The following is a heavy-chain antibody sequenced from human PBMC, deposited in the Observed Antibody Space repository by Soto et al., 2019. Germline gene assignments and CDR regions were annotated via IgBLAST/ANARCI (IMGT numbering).Heavy chain of an antibody. Sequence: EVQLLDSGGGLVQPGGSLRLSCEASGFTFSNYAMNWVRQAPGKGLEWVLGISGGGDNTYYADPVKGRFTISRDNSKNTVFLQMNSLRAEDTAVYYCAKERLARGFDYWGQGTLVTVSS. J-gene: IGHJ4*02. CDR3: AKERLARGFDY. CDR1: GFTFSNYA. CDR2: ISGGGDNT. V-gene: IGHV3-23*01.